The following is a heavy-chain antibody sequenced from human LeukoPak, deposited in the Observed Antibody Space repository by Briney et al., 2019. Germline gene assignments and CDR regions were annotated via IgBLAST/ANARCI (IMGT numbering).Heavy chain of an antibody. CDR3: ARDPALDCGGDCYSFGLDY. CDR1: GYSFTSYG. CDR2: ISAYNGNT. J-gene: IGHJ4*02. V-gene: IGHV1-18*04. Sequence: GASVKVSCKAFGYSFTSYGISWVRQAPGQGLEWMGWISAYNGNTNYAQKLQSRVTMTTDTSTSTAYMELRSLRSDDTAVYYCARDPALDCGGDCYSFGLDYWGQGTLVTVSS. D-gene: IGHD2-21*02.